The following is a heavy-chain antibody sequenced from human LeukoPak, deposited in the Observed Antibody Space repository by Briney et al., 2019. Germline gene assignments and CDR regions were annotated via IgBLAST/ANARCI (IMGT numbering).Heavy chain of an antibody. CDR2: IYYSGST. CDR1: GGSISSYY. CDR3: ARGGSELWSRYYYYMDV. J-gene: IGHJ6*03. Sequence: PSETLSLTCTVSGGSISSYYWSWIRQPPGKGLEWIGYIYYSGSTNYNPSLKSRVTISVDTSKNQFSLKLSSVTAADTAVYYCARGGSELWSRYYYYMDVWGKGTTVTVSS. D-gene: IGHD5-18*01. V-gene: IGHV4-59*01.